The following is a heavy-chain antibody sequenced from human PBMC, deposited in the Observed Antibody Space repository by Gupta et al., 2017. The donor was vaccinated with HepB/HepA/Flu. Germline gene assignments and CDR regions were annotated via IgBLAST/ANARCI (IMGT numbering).Heavy chain of an antibody. CDR2: ISYGGANR. V-gene: IGHV3-30*04. J-gene: IGHJ2*01. D-gene: IGHD4-17*01. CDR3: ARGHGDGEYCDL. Sequence: VQLVGPGGGVVQPGRSRSLSCAASDLAFSVYAVHWVRQAPGKGLEWLAVISYGGANRFYADSVKGRVTISRDNSKDTLYMEMSNLRPEDTAVYYCARGHGDGEYCDLWGRGTLVTVSS. CDR1: DLAFSVYA.